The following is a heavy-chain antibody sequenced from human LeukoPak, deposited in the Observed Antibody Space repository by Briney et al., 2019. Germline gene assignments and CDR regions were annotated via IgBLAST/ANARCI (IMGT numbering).Heavy chain of an antibody. D-gene: IGHD5-18*01. V-gene: IGHV1-8*01. J-gene: IGHJ6*03. CDR2: MNPISGNT. CDR3: ARGPPIRGYRYGYDTGYYYSYSMDV. Sequence: ASVKVSCKASGYTFTSYDINWVRQATGQGLEWMGWMNPISGNTGHAQKFQGRVTMTRDTSISTAYMELSSLRSEDTAVYYCARGPPIRGYRYGYDTGYYYSYSMDVWGKGTAVTISS. CDR1: GYTFTSYD.